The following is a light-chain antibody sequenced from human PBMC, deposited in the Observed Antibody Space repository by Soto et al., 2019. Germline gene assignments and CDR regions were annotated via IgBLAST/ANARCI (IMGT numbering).Light chain of an antibody. V-gene: IGKV3-15*01. CDR2: GAS. Sequence: EIVLTQSPATLSVSPGQRVTLSCRASQSVSNNLDWYQQKPGQAPRHLISGASTRATGIPARFSARGSGTEFTLTISSLQSEDLAVYYCQQYNNWPLTFGGGTKVEIK. J-gene: IGKJ4*02. CDR3: QQYNNWPLT. CDR1: QSVSNN.